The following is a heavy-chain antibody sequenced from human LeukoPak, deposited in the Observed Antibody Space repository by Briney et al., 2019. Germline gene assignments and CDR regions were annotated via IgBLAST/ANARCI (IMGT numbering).Heavy chain of an antibody. D-gene: IGHD6-13*01. CDR2: ISGSGGST. CDR1: GFTFSSYG. Sequence: GGTLRLSCAASGFTFSSYGMIWVRQAPGKGLEWVSGISGSGGSTYVADSVKGRFTVSRDNSKNTLYLQMNSLRADDTAVYYCAKDRPTVYSSSWLHFLDSWGQGTLVTVSS. J-gene: IGHJ4*02. CDR3: AKDRPTVYSSSWLHFLDS. V-gene: IGHV3-23*01.